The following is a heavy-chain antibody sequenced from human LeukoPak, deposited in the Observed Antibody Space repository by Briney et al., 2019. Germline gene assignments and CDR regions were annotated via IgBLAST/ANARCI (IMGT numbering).Heavy chain of an antibody. CDR1: GFTFSSYS. Sequence: GGSLRLSCAASGFTFSSYSMNWVRQAPGKGLEWVSSISSSSSYIYYADSVKGRFTISRDNAKNSLYLQMNSLRAEDTAVYYCAKDQQLQPFHYWGQGTLVTVSS. J-gene: IGHJ4*02. CDR3: AKDQQLQPFHY. V-gene: IGHV3-21*01. CDR2: ISSSSSYI. D-gene: IGHD2-2*01.